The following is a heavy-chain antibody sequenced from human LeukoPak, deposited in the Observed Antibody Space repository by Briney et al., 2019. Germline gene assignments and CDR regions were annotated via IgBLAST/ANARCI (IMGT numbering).Heavy chain of an antibody. D-gene: IGHD3-22*01. J-gene: IGHJ3*02. Sequence: GRSLRLSCAASGFTFSSYGMHWVRQAPGKGLEWVAVIWYDGSNKYYADSVKGRFTISRDNSKNTLYLQMNSLRAEDTAVYYCAREGRGYYDSSGYFDAFDIWGQGTMVTVSS. CDR1: GFTFSSYG. V-gene: IGHV3-33*01. CDR2: IWYDGSNK. CDR3: AREGRGYYDSSGYFDAFDI.